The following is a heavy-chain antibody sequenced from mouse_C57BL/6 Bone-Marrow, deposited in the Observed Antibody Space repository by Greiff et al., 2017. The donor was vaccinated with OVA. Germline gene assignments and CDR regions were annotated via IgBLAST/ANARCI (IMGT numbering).Heavy chain of an antibody. Sequence: EVKVVESVAELVRPGASVKLSCTASGFNIKNTYMHWVKQRPEQGLEWIGRIDPANGNTKYAPKFQGKATITADTSSNTAYLQLSSLTSEDTAIYYCAREGTTVVRYFDVWGTGTTVTVSS. CDR1: GFNIKNTY. CDR3: AREGTTVVRYFDV. CDR2: IDPANGNT. J-gene: IGHJ1*03. D-gene: IGHD1-1*01. V-gene: IGHV14-3*01.